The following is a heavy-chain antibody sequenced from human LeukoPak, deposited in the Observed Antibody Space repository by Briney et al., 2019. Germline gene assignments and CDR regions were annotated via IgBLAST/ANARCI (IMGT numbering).Heavy chain of an antibody. CDR3: ARTKALTIRTFDI. CDR2: INWNGGST. D-gene: IGHD3-10*01. J-gene: IGHJ3*02. CDR1: GFTFDDYG. V-gene: IGHV3-20*04. Sequence: GGSLRLSCAASGFTFDDYGMSWVRQAPGRGLEWVSGINWNGGSTGYADSVKGRFTISRDNAKNSLYLQLNSLRTEDTAVYYCARTKALTIRTFDIWGQGTMVTVSS.